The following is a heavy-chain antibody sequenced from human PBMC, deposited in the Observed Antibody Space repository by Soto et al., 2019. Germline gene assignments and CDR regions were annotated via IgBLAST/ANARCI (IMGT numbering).Heavy chain of an antibody. D-gene: IGHD3-22*01. CDR3: ARDPLPLTYEAYYIAY. CDR2: ISSDGSKT. V-gene: IGHV3-30-3*01. J-gene: IGHJ4*02. Sequence: QVQLVESGGGVVQPGGSLRLSCAASGFTFSTYSMPWVRQAPGKGLEWLAVISSDGSKTYYADSVKGRFTISRDNSKNTLYLQMTNLRPDDTAVYYCARDPLPLTYEAYYIAYWVQGALVTVSS. CDR1: GFTFSTYS.